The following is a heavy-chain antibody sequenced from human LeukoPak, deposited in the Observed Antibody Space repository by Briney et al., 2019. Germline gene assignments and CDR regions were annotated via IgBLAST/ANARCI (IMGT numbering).Heavy chain of an antibody. D-gene: IGHD3-9*01. CDR2: IYHSGST. V-gene: IGHV4-4*02. J-gene: IGHJ5*02. CDR1: GGSIRSSNW. Sequence: PSATLSLTCAVSGGSIRSSNWGGWVRQPPGEGLEWIGEIYHSGSTNSNPSLKSRVTISVDKSKNPFALVLSSVTAADTAVYYCAREGGPKRDWFIGGDWFDPWGQGTLVTVSS. CDR3: AREGGPKRDWFIGGDWFDP.